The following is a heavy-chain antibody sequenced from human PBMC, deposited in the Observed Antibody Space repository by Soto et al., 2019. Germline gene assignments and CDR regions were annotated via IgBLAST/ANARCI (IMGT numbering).Heavy chain of an antibody. D-gene: IGHD3-10*01. J-gene: IGHJ6*02. CDR3: ARGRGFRRAYYYSYGMDV. CDR1: GGSFSGYY. V-gene: IGHV4-34*01. Sequence: QVQLQQWGAGLLKPSETLSLTCAVYGGSFSGYYWSWIRQPPGKGLEWIGEINHSGSTNYNPSLKRRVTISVDTAKNQVSLKLSAVTAADTAVYYCARGRGFRRAYYYSYGMDVWGQGTTVTVSS. CDR2: INHSGST.